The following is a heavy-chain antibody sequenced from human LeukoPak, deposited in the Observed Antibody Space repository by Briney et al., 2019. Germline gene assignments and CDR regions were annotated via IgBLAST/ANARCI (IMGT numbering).Heavy chain of an antibody. Sequence: SVKVSCKASGGTFSSYAISWVRQAPGQGLEWMGGIIPIFGTANYAQKFQGRVTITADESTSTAYMELSSLRSEDTAVYYCARDRFYYGSGSYQFQTYYYYYMDVWGKGTTVTISS. J-gene: IGHJ6*03. CDR2: IIPIFGTA. V-gene: IGHV1-69*13. D-gene: IGHD3-10*01. CDR3: ARDRFYYGSGSYQFQTYYYYYMDV. CDR1: GGTFSSYA.